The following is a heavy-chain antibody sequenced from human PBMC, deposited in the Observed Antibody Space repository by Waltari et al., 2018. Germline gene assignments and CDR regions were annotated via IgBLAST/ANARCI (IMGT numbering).Heavy chain of an antibody. J-gene: IGHJ4*02. CDR3: AKHAVPGYVES. V-gene: IGHV4-39*01. Sequence: QLQLQESGPGLVKPSETLSLTCSVSGDSINGSFSYWGWIRQPPGKGLEWIAGVYYTGSTYYNPSLKSRVTIYLDMSKTQFSLKLISVTAADTALYYCAKHAVPGYVESWGQGTLVSVSS. D-gene: IGHD6-19*01. CDR2: VYYTGST. CDR1: GDSINGSFSY.